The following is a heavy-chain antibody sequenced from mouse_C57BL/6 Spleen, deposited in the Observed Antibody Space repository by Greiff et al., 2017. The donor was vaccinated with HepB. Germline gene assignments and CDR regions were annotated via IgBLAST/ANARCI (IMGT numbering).Heavy chain of an antibody. D-gene: IGHD2-5*01. CDR1: GYTFTDYN. Sequence: EVQLQQSGPELVKPGASVKIPCKASGYTFTDYNMDWVKQSHGKSLEWIGDINPNNGGTIYNQKFKGKATLTVDKSSSTAYMELRSLTSEDTAVYYCAREGVYYSNYVGVFDYWGQGTTLTVSS. CDR2: INPNNGGT. V-gene: IGHV1-18*01. CDR3: AREGVYYSNYVGVFDY. J-gene: IGHJ2*01.